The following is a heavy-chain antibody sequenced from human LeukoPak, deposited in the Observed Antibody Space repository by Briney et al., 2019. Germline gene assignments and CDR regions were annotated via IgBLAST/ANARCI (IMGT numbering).Heavy chain of an antibody. D-gene: IGHD3-22*01. CDR1: GFTFSSYA. J-gene: IGHJ6*03. CDR3: AKGGGDSSGYTLYYYYMDV. Sequence: GGSLRLSCAASGFTFSSYAMSWVRQAPGKGLEWVSAISGSGGSTYYADSVKGRFTISRDNSKNTLYLQMNSLRAEDTAVYYCAKGGGDSSGYTLYYYYMDVWGKGTTVTVSS. CDR2: ISGSGGST. V-gene: IGHV3-23*01.